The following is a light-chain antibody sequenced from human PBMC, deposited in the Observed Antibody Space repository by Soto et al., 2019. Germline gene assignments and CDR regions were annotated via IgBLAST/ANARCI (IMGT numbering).Light chain of an antibody. CDR1: SSDIGAYDS. J-gene: IGLJ1*01. Sequence: QSALTQPASVSGSPGQSITISCTGYSSDIGAYDSVSWYQQHPGKAPRLVIYEVSDRPSGVSNRFSGSKSGNTASLTISGLQAEDEADYYCSSYTSSSSRVFGTGTKVTVL. CDR2: EVS. V-gene: IGLV2-14*01. CDR3: SSYTSSSSRV.